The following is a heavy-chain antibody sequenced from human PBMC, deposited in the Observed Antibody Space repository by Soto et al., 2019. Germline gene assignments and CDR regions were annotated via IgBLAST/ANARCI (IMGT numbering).Heavy chain of an antibody. CDR2: ISYDGSNK. CDR3: AKGGKRYYYDSSGYSSSYYYYGMDV. CDR1: GFTFSSYG. V-gene: IGHV3-30*18. J-gene: IGHJ6*02. Sequence: GGSLRLSCAASGFTFSSYGMHWVRQAPGKGLEWVAVISYDGSNKYYADSVKGRFTISRDNSKNTLYLQMNSLRAEDTAVYYCAKGGKRYYYDSSGYSSSYYYYGMDVWGQGTTVTVSS. D-gene: IGHD3-22*01.